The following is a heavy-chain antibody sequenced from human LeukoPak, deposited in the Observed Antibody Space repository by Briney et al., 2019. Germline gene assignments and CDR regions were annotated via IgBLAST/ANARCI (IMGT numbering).Heavy chain of an antibody. J-gene: IGHJ6*03. CDR1: GYTLTELS. CDR3: AREGSRQGYYYDSSAPPYMDV. V-gene: IGHV1-69*13. Sequence: SVKVSCKVSGYTLTELSMHWVRQAPGQGLEWMGGIIPIFGTANYAQKFQGRVTITADESTSTAYMELSSLRSEDTAVYYCAREGSRQGYYYDSSAPPYMDVWGKGTTVTVSS. CDR2: IIPIFGTA. D-gene: IGHD3-22*01.